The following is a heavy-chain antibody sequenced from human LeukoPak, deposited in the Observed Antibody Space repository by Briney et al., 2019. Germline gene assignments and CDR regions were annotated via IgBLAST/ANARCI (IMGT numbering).Heavy chain of an antibody. Sequence: ASVKVSCKASGYTFTGYYMHWVRQAPGQGLEWMGWINPNSGGTNYAQKFQGRVTMTRDTSISTAYMELSRLRSDDTAVYYCAILFEYDIFTGAIDPWVQGTLVTVS. V-gene: IGHV1-2*02. CDR1: GYTFTGYY. D-gene: IGHD3-9*01. CDR2: INPNSGGT. CDR3: AILFEYDIFTGAIDP. J-gene: IGHJ5*02.